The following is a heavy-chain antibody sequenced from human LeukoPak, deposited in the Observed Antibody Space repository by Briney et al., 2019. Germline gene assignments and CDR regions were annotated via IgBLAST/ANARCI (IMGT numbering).Heavy chain of an antibody. V-gene: IGHV1-18*01. CDR3: VRVGSAYGDPLEFDL. CDR1: GYSFDKFG. Sequence: ASVKVSCKASGYSFDKFGISWVRQAPGQGLEWMGWISAYSGKTDSAQKLQDRVTMTTDNSTSTAYLELRSLRADDTAVYFCVRVGSAYGDPLEFDLWGQVTLVTVSS. CDR2: ISAYSGKT. J-gene: IGHJ5*02. D-gene: IGHD2-21*01.